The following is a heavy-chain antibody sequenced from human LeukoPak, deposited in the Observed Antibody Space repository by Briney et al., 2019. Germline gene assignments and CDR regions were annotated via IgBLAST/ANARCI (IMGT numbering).Heavy chain of an antibody. CDR3: ARATPITMIVVVITTPGY. Sequence: GGSLRLSCAASGFTFGSYGMHWVRQAPGKGLEWVAFIRYDGSNKYYADSVKGRFTISRDNSKNTLYLQMNSLRAEDTAVYYCARATPITMIVVVITTPGYWGQGTLVTVSS. CDR2: IRYDGSNK. J-gene: IGHJ4*02. D-gene: IGHD3-22*01. CDR1: GFTFGSYG. V-gene: IGHV3-30*02.